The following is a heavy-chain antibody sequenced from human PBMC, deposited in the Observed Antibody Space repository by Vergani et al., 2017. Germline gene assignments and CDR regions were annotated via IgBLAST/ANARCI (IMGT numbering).Heavy chain of an antibody. J-gene: IGHJ6*02. CDR1: GFTFSSYA. Sequence: VQLVESGGGVVQPGGSLRLSCAASGFTFSSYAMSWVRQAPGQGLEWVSAISGSGGSTYYADSVKGRFTISRDNSKNTLYLQMNSLRAEDTAVYYCAKAESGYSSGWGSYYYYGMDVWGQGTTVTVSS. CDR2: ISGSGGST. V-gene: IGHV3-23*04. CDR3: AKAESGYSSGWGSYYYYGMDV. D-gene: IGHD6-19*01.